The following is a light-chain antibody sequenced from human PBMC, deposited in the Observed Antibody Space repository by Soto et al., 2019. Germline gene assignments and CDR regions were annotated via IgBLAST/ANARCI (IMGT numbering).Light chain of an antibody. CDR2: ISD. Sequence: QSVLTQPPSASGPPGQRVTISCSGGSSNIGSNSVSWYQRLPGTAPKLLIYISDQRPSGVPDRFSGSKSGTSASLAISGLQSEDEADYYCTAWDDSLNGFVFGGGTKVTVL. CDR1: SSNIGSNS. V-gene: IGLV1-44*01. CDR3: TAWDDSLNGFV. J-gene: IGLJ2*01.